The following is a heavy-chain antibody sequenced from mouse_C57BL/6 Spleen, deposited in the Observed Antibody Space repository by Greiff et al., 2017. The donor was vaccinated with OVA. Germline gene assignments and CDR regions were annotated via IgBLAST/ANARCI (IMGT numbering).Heavy chain of an antibody. CDR2: IYPRSGNT. CDR3: ANCGSSLYWYFDV. Sequence: VQLQQSGAELARPGASVKLSCKASGYTFTSYGISWVKQRTGQGLEWIGEIYPRSGNTYYNEKFKGKATLTADKSSSTAYMELRSLTSEDSAVYYCANCGSSLYWYFDVWGTGTTVTVSS. D-gene: IGHD1-1*01. CDR1: GYTFTSYG. V-gene: IGHV1-81*01. J-gene: IGHJ1*03.